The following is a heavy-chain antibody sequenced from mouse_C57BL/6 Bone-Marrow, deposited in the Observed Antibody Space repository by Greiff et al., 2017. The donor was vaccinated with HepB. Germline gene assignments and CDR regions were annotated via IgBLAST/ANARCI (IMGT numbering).Heavy chain of an antibody. J-gene: IGHJ1*03. V-gene: IGHV2-2*01. CDR2: IWSGGST. D-gene: IGHD3-1*01. Sequence: VQRVESGPGLVQPSQSLSITCTVSGFSLTSYGVHWVRQSPGKGLEWLGVIWSGGSTDYNSAFISRLSISKDNSKSQVFFKMNSLQADDTAIYYCARNGPRGGYFDVWGTGTTVTVSS. CDR1: GFSLTSYG. CDR3: ARNGPRGGYFDV.